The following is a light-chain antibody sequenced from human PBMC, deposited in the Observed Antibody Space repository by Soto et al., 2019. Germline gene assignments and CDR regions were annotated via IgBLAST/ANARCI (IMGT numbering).Light chain of an antibody. Sequence: DIQMTQSPSSVSASVGDRVTITCRASHGVSSWLAWYQQKPGKAPKLLIYAASSLQSGVPSRFSGSGSGADFTLTISSLQPEDFATYHCQQANGFPFTFGPGTKVDIK. CDR1: HGVSSW. CDR2: AAS. CDR3: QQANGFPFT. J-gene: IGKJ3*01. V-gene: IGKV1-12*01.